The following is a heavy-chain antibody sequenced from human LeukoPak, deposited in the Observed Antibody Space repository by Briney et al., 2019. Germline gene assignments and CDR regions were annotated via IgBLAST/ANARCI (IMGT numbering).Heavy chain of an antibody. V-gene: IGHV1-69*01. CDR3: ANILRIERALSRDAIDL. J-gene: IGHJ3*01. CDR2: IIPIFGTA. D-gene: IGHD3-3*01. Sequence: RRAPGQGLEWMGGIIPIFGTANYAQKFQGRVTITADESTSTAYMELSSLRSEDTAVYYCANILRIERALSRDAIDLCREARMVTVSS.